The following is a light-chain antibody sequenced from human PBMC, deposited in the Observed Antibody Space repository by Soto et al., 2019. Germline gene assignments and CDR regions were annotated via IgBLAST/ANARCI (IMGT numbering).Light chain of an antibody. J-gene: IGKJ3*01. CDR1: QSVSSSY. V-gene: IGKV3-20*01. CDR2: AAS. Sequence: EIVLTQSPGTLSLSPGERATLSCRASQSVSSSYLAWYQQKPGQAPRLLIYAASSRATGIPDRFSGSGSGTDFTLTISRLEPEDFVVYYWTNYNSTLPLLGPVPIVDIK. CDR3: TNYNSTLPL.